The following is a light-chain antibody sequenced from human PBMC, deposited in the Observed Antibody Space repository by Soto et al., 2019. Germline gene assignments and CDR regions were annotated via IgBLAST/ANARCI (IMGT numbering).Light chain of an antibody. Sequence: ETVLTQSPGTLYFSPGERATLSCRASQSVGNSHVAWYQQRRGLPPRLLIYGASIRATGIPDRFSGSGSGADFTLTISRLEPEDFAVYFCQQYGNSPPGTFGQGTRL. CDR2: GAS. CDR3: QQYGNSPPGT. CDR1: QSVGNSH. V-gene: IGKV3-20*01. J-gene: IGKJ5*01.